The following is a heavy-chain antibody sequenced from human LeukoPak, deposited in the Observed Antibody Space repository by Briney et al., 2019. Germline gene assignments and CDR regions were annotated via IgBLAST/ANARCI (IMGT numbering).Heavy chain of an antibody. CDR1: GYTFTSYA. D-gene: IGHD3-3*01. J-gene: IGHJ4*02. V-gene: IGHV1-3*01. Sequence: ASVKVSCKASGYTFTSYAMHWVRQAPGQRLEWMGWINAGNGNTKYSQKFQGRVTITRDTSASTAYMELSSLRSEDTAVYYCAREGDTIFALDYWGQGTLVTVSS. CDR2: INAGNGNT. CDR3: AREGDTIFALDY.